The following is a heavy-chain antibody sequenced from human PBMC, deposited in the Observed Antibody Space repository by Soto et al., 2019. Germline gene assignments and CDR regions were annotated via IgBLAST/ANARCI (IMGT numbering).Heavy chain of an antibody. J-gene: IGHJ4*02. Sequence: PSETLSLTCAASGGAISSSKWWSWVRQPPGKGLEWIGEIYQSGSTNYNPSLESRVRMSVDKSRNQFSLKLTSVSAADTAVYYCARASATIAAAAIFDYWGQGTLVTVAS. CDR3: ARASATIAAAAIFDY. CDR2: IYQSGST. CDR1: GGAISSSKW. D-gene: IGHD6-13*01. V-gene: IGHV4-4*02.